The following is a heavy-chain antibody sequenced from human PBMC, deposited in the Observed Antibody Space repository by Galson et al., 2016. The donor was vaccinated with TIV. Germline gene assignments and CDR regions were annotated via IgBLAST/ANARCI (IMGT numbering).Heavy chain of an antibody. CDR3: ARDREDSGDYYGSQSMGGMDV. Sequence: LSLTCRVSGGSISGYFWTWIRQPPEKGLAWIGFIHSSGNTDYNPSHKGRVTMSVDTSKNQISLKVTSVTAADPAVGYCARDREDSGDYYGSQSMGGMDVWGQGTTVTVSS. CDR1: GGSISGYF. D-gene: IGHD4-17*01. CDR2: IHSSGNT. V-gene: IGHV4-59*01. J-gene: IGHJ6*02.